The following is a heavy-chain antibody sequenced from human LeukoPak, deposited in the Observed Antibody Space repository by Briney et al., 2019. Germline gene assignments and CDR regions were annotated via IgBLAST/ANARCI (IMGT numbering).Heavy chain of an antibody. D-gene: IGHD2-2*01. CDR1: GYSISSGYY. J-gene: IGHJ5*02. CDR2: IYHSGST. CDR3: ARDYCTSTTCPNWFDP. V-gene: IGHV4-38-2*02. Sequence: PSETLSLTCTVSGYSISSGYYWGWIRQPPGKGLEWIGSIYHSGSTYYNLSLKSRVTISVDKSKNQFSLKLNSVTAADTAVYYCARDYCTSTTCPNWFDPWGQGTLVTVSS.